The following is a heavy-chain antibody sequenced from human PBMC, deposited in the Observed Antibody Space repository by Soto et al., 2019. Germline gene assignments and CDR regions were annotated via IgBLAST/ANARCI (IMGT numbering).Heavy chain of an antibody. CDR2: IDWDDDK. V-gene: IGHV2-70*04. CDR1: GFSLSTSGMR. Sequence: SQTLSLTCTFSGFSLSTSGMRVNWIRQPPGKALEWLARIDWDDDKFYSTSLKTRLTISKDTSKNQVVLTMTNMDPVDTATYYCARAPPGEDAFDVWGQGTLVTVSS. J-gene: IGHJ3*01. D-gene: IGHD3-10*01. CDR3: ARAPPGEDAFDV.